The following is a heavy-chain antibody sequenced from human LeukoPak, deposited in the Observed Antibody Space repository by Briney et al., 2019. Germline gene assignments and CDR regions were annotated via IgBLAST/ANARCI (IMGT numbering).Heavy chain of an antibody. V-gene: IGHV1-2*02. D-gene: IGHD3-10*01. J-gene: IGHJ5*02. Sequence: GASVKDSCQASGYTFTGYYMHWVRQAPGQGLEWTGWINPNSGGTNYAQKFQGRVTMTRDTSISTDYMELSRLRSDDTAVYYCARDRITMVRGVRYWFDPWGQGTLVTVSS. CDR1: GYTFTGYY. CDR3: ARDRITMVRGVRYWFDP. CDR2: INPNSGGT.